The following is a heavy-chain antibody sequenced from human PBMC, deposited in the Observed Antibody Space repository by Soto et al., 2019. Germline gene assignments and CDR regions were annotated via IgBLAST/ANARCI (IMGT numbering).Heavy chain of an antibody. CDR1: GYSISSGYY. J-gene: IGHJ6*02. Sequence: HPSETLSLTCGVSGYSISSGYYWGWIRQSPGKGLEWVAIIRYDENNKYYADSVKGRFTISRDNSKNTLYLQMNSLRAEDTAVYYCARDGKGLDVWGQGTTVTVSS. D-gene: IGHD1-26*01. CDR2: IRYDENNK. V-gene: IGHV3-30*02. CDR3: ARDGKGLDV.